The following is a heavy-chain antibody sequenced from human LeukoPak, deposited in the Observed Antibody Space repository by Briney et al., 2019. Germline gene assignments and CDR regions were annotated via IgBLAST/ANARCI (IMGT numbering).Heavy chain of an antibody. Sequence: ASVKVSCKASGYTFTGYYMHWVRQAPGQGLEWMGWINPNSGGTIYAQKFQGRVTMTRDMSTSTVYMELSSLRSEDTAVYYCARGAPLRWELLDRSGAFDYWGQGTLVTVSS. CDR2: INPNSGGT. CDR3: ARGAPLRWELLDRSGAFDY. D-gene: IGHD1-26*01. CDR1: GYTFTGYY. J-gene: IGHJ4*02. V-gene: IGHV1-2*02.